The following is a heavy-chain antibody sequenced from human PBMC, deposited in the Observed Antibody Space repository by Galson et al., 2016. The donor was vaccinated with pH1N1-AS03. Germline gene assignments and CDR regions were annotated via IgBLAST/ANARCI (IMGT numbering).Heavy chain of an antibody. CDR2: IIAMFGTA. V-gene: IGHV1-69*06. CDR1: GGTFSSYA. Sequence: SVKVSCKASGGTFSSYAISWVRQAPGQGLEWMGGIIAMFGTANYAQKVQGRVTITADKSTSTAYMELSSLRSEDTAVYYRARDANYDFWSGHDAFDIWGQGTMVTVSS. CDR3: ARDANYDFWSGHDAFDI. D-gene: IGHD3-3*01. J-gene: IGHJ3*02.